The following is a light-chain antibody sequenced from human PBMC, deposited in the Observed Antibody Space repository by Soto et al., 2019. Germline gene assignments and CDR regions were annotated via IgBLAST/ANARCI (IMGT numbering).Light chain of an antibody. CDR1: SSNIGAGYD. V-gene: IGLV1-40*01. CDR3: QSYDSSLSCVV. Sequence: QLVLAQPPSVSGAPGQRVTISCTGGSSNIGAGYDVQWYRQLPGTAPKLLIYGNNNRPSGVPDRFSGSQSGTSASLAITGLQAEDEADYYCQSYDSSLSCVVFGGGTKVTVL. CDR2: GNN. J-gene: IGLJ3*02.